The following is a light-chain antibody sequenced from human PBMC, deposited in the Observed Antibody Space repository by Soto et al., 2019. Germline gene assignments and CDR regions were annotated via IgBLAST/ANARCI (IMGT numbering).Light chain of an antibody. V-gene: IGLV1-40*01. Sequence: QPVLTQPPSVSGAPGQGVTISCTGSSSNIGAAYDVHWYQHLPGTAPKLLIYGNSIRPSGVPDRFSGSKSGTSASLAITGLQAEDEAEYYCQSYDSRLSGHVVFGGGTKLTVL. J-gene: IGLJ2*01. CDR1: SSNIGAAYD. CDR2: GNS. CDR3: QSYDSRLSGHVV.